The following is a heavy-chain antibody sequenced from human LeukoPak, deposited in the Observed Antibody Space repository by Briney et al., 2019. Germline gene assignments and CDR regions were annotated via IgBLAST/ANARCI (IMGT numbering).Heavy chain of an antibody. Sequence: PSETLSLTCTVSGGSISSYYWSWIRQPPGKGLEWIGYIYYSGSTNYNPSLKSRVTISVDTSKNQFSLKLSSVTAADTAVYYCASSLGRGHPFDYWGQGTPVTVSS. CDR1: GGSISSYY. D-gene: IGHD3-16*01. J-gene: IGHJ4*02. CDR2: IYYSGST. CDR3: ASSLGRGHPFDY. V-gene: IGHV4-59*01.